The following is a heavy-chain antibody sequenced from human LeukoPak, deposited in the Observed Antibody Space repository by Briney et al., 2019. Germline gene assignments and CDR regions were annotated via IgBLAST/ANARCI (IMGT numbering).Heavy chain of an antibody. V-gene: IGHV4-39*07. CDR1: GGSLSSSSYY. D-gene: IGHD3-22*01. CDR2: IYYSGST. Sequence: SETLSLTCTVSGGSLSSSSYYWGWIRQPPGKGLEWIGSIYYSGSTYYNPSLKSRVTISVDTSKNQFSLKLSSVTAADTAVYYCARVPIVVVPWYYFDYWGQGTLVTVSS. J-gene: IGHJ4*02. CDR3: ARVPIVVVPWYYFDY.